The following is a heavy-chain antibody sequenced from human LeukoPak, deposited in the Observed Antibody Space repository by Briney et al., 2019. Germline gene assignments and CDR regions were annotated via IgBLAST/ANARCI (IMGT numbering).Heavy chain of an antibody. CDR1: GFTFSSYG. CDR3: AKNRGSYEIDY. D-gene: IGHD1-26*01. CDR2: ISYDGSNK. J-gene: IGHJ4*02. V-gene: IGHV3-30*18. Sequence: GGSLRLSCAASGFTFSSYGMHWVRQAPGKGLEWVAVISYDGSNKYYADSVKGRFTISRDNSKNTMYLQMNSLRVEDTAVYYCAKNRGSYEIDYWGQGTLVTVSS.